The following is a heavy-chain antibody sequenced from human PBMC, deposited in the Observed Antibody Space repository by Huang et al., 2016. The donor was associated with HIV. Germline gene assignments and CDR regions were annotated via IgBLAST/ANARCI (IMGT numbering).Heavy chain of an antibody. Sequence: EVQLVESGGGLVQPGRSLRLSCAAAGFTFDHYGMHWVRQAPGKGLELVSGISWNGCSIGYADSVKGRFTISRDNAKNSRYLQMNSLGAEDTALYYCAKTGGGKYWGDAFDIWGQGTMVTVSS. CDR3: AKTGGGKYWGDAFDI. CDR1: GFTFDHYG. J-gene: IGHJ3*02. D-gene: IGHD3-16*01. CDR2: ISWNGCSI. V-gene: IGHV3-9*01.